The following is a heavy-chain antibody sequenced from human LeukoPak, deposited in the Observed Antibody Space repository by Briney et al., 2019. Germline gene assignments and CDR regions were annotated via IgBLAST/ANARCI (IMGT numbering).Heavy chain of an antibody. CDR3: ARESSPGGSFHSDGYYCDF. V-gene: IGHV4-4*07. J-gene: IGHJ4*02. CDR2: IYSSGTT. CDR1: GGSISSYY. Sequence: SETLSLTCTISGGSISSYYWSWIRQPAGKGLEWIGRIYSSGTTDYSPSLRSRVTMSVDTSKNQFSLTLSSVTAADTAVYYCARESSPGGSFHSDGYYCDFLGQRTLVTVSS. D-gene: IGHD2-2*03.